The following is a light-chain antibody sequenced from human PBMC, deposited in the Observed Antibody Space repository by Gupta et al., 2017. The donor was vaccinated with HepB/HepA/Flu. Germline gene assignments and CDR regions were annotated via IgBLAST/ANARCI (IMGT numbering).Light chain of an antibody. CDR1: SSDVGGYNY. CDR3: SSDTSISTLV. J-gene: IGLJ2*01. CDR2: DVS. Sequence: SALPQPASVSGTPGRSITISCTGTSSDVGGYNYVSWSQQHPGKTHKLMIYDVSKRPSGVATRFSDSKSGNTASLTISGRTEEEEDDYYGSSDTSISTLVFGGGTKLTVL. V-gene: IGLV2-14*03.